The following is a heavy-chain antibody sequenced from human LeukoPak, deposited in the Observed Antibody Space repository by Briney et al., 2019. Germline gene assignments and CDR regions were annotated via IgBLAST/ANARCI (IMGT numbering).Heavy chain of an antibody. J-gene: IGHJ6*02. Sequence: GGSLRLSCAASGFTVSSNYMSWVRQAPGKGLEWVSVIYSGGSTYYADSVKGRFTISRDNSKNTLYLQMNSLRAEDTAVYYCARGRITMKDGMDVWGQGTTVTVSS. CDR3: ARGRITMKDGMDV. CDR1: GFTVSSNY. V-gene: IGHV3-53*01. D-gene: IGHD3-22*01. CDR2: IYSGGST.